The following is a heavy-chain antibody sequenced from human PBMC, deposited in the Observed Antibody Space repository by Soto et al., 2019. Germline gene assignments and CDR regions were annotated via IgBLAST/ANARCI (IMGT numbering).Heavy chain of an antibody. CDR2: IYYSGST. V-gene: IGHV4-39*01. CDR1: GGSISSSSYY. CDR3: ARRLKVRGNYASYYYYYYGLDV. D-gene: IGHD4-4*01. Sequence: SETLSLTCTVSGGSISSSSYYWGWIRQPPGKGLEWIGSIYYSGSTYYNPSLKSRVTISVDTSKNQFSLKLSSVTAADTAVYYCARRLKVRGNYASYYYYYYGLDVWGQGTTVTVSS. J-gene: IGHJ6*02.